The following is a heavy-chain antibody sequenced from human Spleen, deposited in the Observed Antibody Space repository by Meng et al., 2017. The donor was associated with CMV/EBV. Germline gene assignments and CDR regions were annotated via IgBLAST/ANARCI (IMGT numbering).Heavy chain of an antibody. D-gene: IGHD4-17*01. J-gene: IGHJ4*02. Sequence: AASGFTFRNYWMHWVRQVPGKGLVWVSRINDDASSITYADSVKGRFTISRDNAKNTLFLQMNSLRAEDAALYYCVRVADFGDYGDFWGQGILVTVSS. V-gene: IGHV3-74*01. CDR1: GFTFRNYW. CDR3: VRVADFGDYGDF. CDR2: INDDASSI.